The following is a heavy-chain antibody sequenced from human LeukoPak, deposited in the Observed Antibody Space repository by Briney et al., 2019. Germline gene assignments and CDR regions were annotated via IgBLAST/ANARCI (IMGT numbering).Heavy chain of an antibody. D-gene: IGHD3-10*01. CDR2: IYYSGST. J-gene: IGHJ5*02. CDR3: ARSRGYYGSGSYGYNWFDP. V-gene: IGHV4-59*11. CDR1: GGSISSHY. Sequence: SETLSLTCTVSGGSISSHYWSWIRQPPGKGLEWIGYIYYSGSTNYNPSLKSRVTISVDTSKNQFSLKLSSVTAADTAVYYCARSRGYYGSGSYGYNWFDPWGQGTLVTVSS.